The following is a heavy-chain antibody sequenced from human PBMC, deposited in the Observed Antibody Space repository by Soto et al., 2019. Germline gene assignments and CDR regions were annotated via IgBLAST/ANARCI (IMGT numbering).Heavy chain of an antibody. J-gene: IGHJ6*02. D-gene: IGHD3-10*01. CDR1: GFTFSSYW. Sequence: PGGSLRLSCAASGFTFSSYWMSWVRQAPGKGLEWVANIKQDGSEKYYVDSVKGRFTISRDNAKNSLYLQMNSLRAEDTAVYYCAREEDGSASYYNVYRYGDPGGMDVWGQGTTVTVSS. CDR3: AREEDGSASYYNVYRYGDPGGMDV. CDR2: IKQDGSEK. V-gene: IGHV3-7*01.